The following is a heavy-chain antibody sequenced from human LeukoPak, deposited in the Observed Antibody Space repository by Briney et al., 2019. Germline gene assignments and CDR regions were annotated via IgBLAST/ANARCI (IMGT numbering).Heavy chain of an antibody. V-gene: IGHV5-51*01. CDR3: ASKKEERGGFDY. CDR2: IYPGDSDT. J-gene: IGHJ4*02. CDR1: AYRFTTYW. Sequence: GESLKISCKGSAYRFTTYWIGWVRQMPGKGLEWMGIIYPGDSDTTYSPSFKGQVTISADKSIGTAYLQWSSLKASDTAMYYCASKKEERGGFDYWGQGTLVTVSS. D-gene: IGHD3-10*01.